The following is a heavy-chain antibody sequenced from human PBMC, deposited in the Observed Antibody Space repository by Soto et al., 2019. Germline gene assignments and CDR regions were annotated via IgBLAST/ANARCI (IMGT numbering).Heavy chain of an antibody. J-gene: IGHJ3*02. D-gene: IGHD6-13*01. Sequence: GGSQRLSCVASGLSLSSHNINWVRQAPGKGVEWVSSITSSSSYIHYADSVKGRFTISRDNAKNSVYLQMNSLRAEDTAVYYCARELGAFDIWGQGTMVTVSS. CDR1: GLSLSSHN. CDR3: ARELGAFDI. V-gene: IGHV3-21*01. CDR2: ITSSSSYI.